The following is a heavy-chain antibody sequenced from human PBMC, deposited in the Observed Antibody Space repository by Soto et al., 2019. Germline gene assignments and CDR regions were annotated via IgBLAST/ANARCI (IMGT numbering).Heavy chain of an antibody. CDR2: IYPSGST. D-gene: IGHD2-15*01. V-gene: IGHV4-30-2*01. J-gene: IGHJ5*02. CDR3: ARDRGGGGKFDP. Sequence: QLQLQESGSGLVKPSQTLSLTCAVSGGSISSGGYSWSWIRQPPGKGLEWIGYIYPSGSTYYNPSLKSRVTISRDRSKNQFSLKLSSVTAADTAVYYCARDRGGGGKFDPWGQGTLVTVSS. CDR1: GGSISSGGYS.